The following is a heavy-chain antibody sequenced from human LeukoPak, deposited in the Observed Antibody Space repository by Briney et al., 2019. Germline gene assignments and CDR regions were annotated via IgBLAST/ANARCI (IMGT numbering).Heavy chain of an antibody. Sequence: SDTLSLTCTVSGGSINNHYWSWLRQPAGKGLEWLGRIYSSGSANYSPSLKSRVSMSIDTCNNHFSLNLTSVTAADTALYFCARDVRYASGWSTPESWGQGTLVTVSS. D-gene: IGHD6-19*01. V-gene: IGHV4-4*07. CDR1: GGSINNHY. CDR3: ARDVRYASGWSTPES. CDR2: IYSSGSA. J-gene: IGHJ5*02.